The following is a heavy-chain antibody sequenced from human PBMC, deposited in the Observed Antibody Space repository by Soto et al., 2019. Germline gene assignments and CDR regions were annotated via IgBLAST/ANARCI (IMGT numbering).Heavy chain of an antibody. J-gene: IGHJ6*02. D-gene: IGHD2-2*01. V-gene: IGHV3-23*01. CDR2: ISGSGGST. Sequence: EVQLLESGGGLVQPGGSLRLSCAASGFTFSSYAMSWVRQAPGKGLEWVSAISGSGGSTYYADSVKGRFTISRDHSKNPLYLQMNSLRAEDTAVYYCAKGPPLEDIVVVPAAPGGMDVWGQGTTVTVSS. CDR1: GFTFSSYA. CDR3: AKGPPLEDIVVVPAAPGGMDV.